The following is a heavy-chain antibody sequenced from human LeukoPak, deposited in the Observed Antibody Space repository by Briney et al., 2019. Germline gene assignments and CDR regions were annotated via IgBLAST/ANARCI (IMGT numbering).Heavy chain of an antibody. CDR1: GFTFSNFA. CDR2: ISGDGRST. D-gene: IGHD1-26*01. V-gene: IGHV3-64*01. J-gene: IGHJ4*02. Sequence: GGSLRLSCAASGFTFSNFAMHWVRHAPGKGPEYVSAISGDGRSTYYANSVKGRFTIPRDNSKSTLYLQMGSLRVEDMAVYYCASIGLPWGQGTLVTVSS. CDR3: ASIGLP.